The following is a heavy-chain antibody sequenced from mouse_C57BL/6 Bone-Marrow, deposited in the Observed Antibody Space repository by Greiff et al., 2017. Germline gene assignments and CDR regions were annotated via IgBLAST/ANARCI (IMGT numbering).Heavy chain of an antibody. J-gene: IGHJ3*01. CDR2: ITHSGET. CDR3: AGGYSNYWFAY. D-gene: IGHD2-5*01. Sequence: VQLVESGPGLVKPSQSLFLTCSITGFPITSGYYWIWIRQSPGKPLEWMGYITHSGETFYNPSLQSPISITRETSKNQFFLQLNSVTTEDTAIYYCAGGYSNYWFAYWGQGTLVTVSA. CDR1: GFPITSGYY. V-gene: IGHV12-3*01.